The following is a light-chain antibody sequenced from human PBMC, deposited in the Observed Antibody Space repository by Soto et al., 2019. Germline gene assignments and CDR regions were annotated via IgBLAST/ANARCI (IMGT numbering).Light chain of an antibody. CDR1: QCISSW. CDR2: DAS. CDR3: QQYNSYSPIT. V-gene: IGKV1-5*01. Sequence: DIQMTQSPSTLSASVEDRVNITCRASQCISSWLAWYQQKPGKAPKLLIYDASSLESGVPSRFSGSGSGTEFTLTICSLQPDDFATYYCQQYNSYSPITFGQGTRLEIK. J-gene: IGKJ5*01.